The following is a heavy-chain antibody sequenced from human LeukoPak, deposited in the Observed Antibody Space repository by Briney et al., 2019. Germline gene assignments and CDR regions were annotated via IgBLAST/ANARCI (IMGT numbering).Heavy chain of an antibody. CDR3: VKSAGKDGYRDVFDI. CDR1: GFSFGSEA. Sequence: GGSLRLSCVVSGFSFGSEAMSWVRQAPGKGLEWVSAISGSGGSTYYADSVRGLFTISRDNSKNTLYLQMNSLRAEDTAVYHCVKSAGKDGYRDVFDIWGQGTVVTVSS. J-gene: IGHJ3*02. V-gene: IGHV3-23*01. D-gene: IGHD5-24*01. CDR2: ISGSGGST.